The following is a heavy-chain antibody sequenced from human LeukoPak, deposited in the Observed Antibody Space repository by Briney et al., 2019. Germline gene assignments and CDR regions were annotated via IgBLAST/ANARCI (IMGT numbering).Heavy chain of an antibody. J-gene: IGHJ6*03. CDR1: GYTFTSYY. CDR2: INPSGGST. CDR3: ARDRSIAAGDYYYYMDV. D-gene: IGHD6-13*01. V-gene: IGHV1-46*01. Sequence: ASVKVSCKASGYTFTSYYMHWVRQAPGQGLEWMGIINPSGGSTSYAQKFQGRVTMTRDTSTSTVYMELSSLRSEDTAVYYCARDRSIAAGDYYYYMDVWGKGTTVTVSS.